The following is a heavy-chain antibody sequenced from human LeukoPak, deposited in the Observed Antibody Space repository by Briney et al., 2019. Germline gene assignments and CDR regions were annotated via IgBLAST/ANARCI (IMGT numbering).Heavy chain of an antibody. CDR2: INPNSGDT. V-gene: IGHV1-2*02. Sequence: ASVKVSCKASGYSFTGYYMHWVRQAPGQGLEWMGWINPNSGDTKYAQKFQGRVTMTRDTSISTAYMELSRLRSDDTAVYYCARAGGYSYDVDYWGQGTLVTVSS. D-gene: IGHD5-18*01. CDR3: ARAGGYSYDVDY. CDR1: GYSFTGYY. J-gene: IGHJ4*02.